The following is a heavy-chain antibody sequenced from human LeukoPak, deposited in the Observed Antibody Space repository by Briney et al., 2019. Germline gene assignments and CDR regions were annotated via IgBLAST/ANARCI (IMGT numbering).Heavy chain of an antibody. Sequence: ASVNVSCKTSGFRFTSFGVSWVRQAPGQGLEWMGWISTYIGVTHYAEKFEDRVTMTIDTSTTTAYMELRSLRYDDTAVYYCARDSDYSGNGNGDWFDPWGQGTVVTVPS. J-gene: IGHJ5*02. D-gene: IGHD4-11*01. CDR1: GFRFTSFG. V-gene: IGHV1-18*04. CDR3: ARDSDYSGNGNGDWFDP. CDR2: ISTYIGVT.